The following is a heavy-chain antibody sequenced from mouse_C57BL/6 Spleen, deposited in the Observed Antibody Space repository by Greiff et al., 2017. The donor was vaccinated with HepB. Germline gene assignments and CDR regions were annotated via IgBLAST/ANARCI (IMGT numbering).Heavy chain of an antibody. CDR1: GFTFSDYG. Sequence: EVKLQQSGGGLVKPGGSLKLSCAASGFTFSDYGMHWVRQAPEKGLEWVAYISSGSSTIYYADTVKGRFTISRDNAKNTLFLQMTSLRSEDTAMYYCARRDEDFDYWGQGTTLTVSS. J-gene: IGHJ2*01. CDR3: ARRDEDFDY. CDR2: ISSGSSTI. V-gene: IGHV5-17*01.